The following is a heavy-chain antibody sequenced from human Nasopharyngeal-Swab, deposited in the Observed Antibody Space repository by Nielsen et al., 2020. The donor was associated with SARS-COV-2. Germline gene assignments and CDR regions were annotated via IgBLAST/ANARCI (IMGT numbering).Heavy chain of an antibody. CDR3: ASTPLDSSGYYYAFHY. Sequence: GESLKISCAASGFTFSNYSMNWVRQAPGKGLEWVSSISSSTSYIYYADSVKGRFTISRDISKNTLYLQMNSLRAEDTAVFYCASTPLDSSGYYYAFHYWGRGTLVTVSS. CDR1: GFTFSNYS. V-gene: IGHV3-21*01. D-gene: IGHD3-22*01. CDR2: ISSSTSYI. J-gene: IGHJ4*02.